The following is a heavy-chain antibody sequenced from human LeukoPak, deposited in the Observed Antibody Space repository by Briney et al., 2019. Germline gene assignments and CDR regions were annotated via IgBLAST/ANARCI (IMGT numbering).Heavy chain of an antibody. CDR2: IYPGDSDT. CDR1: GFLFDIYW. J-gene: IGHJ2*01. CDR3: ARRQGGQNWYFDL. D-gene: IGHD3-16*01. Sequence: PGESLKISCQGSGFLFDIYWIGWVRQLPGKGLEWMGNIYPGDSDTRYSPSFQGQATMSADKSSGTPYLQWSSLKASDTAMYYCARRQGGQNWYFDLWGRGTVVTVSS. V-gene: IGHV5-51*01.